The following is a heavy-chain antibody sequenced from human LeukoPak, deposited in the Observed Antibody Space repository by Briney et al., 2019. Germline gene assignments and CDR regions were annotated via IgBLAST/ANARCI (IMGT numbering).Heavy chain of an antibody. CDR3: AKSVPRDAFDI. CDR2: MNPNSGNT. Sequence: GASVKVSCKASGYTFTSYGISWVRQAPGQGLEWMGWMNPNSGNTGYAQKFQGRVTMTRNTSISTAYMELSSLRSEDTAVYYCAKSVPRDAFDIWGQGTMVTVSS. V-gene: IGHV1-8*02. D-gene: IGHD1-14*01. J-gene: IGHJ3*02. CDR1: GYTFTSYG.